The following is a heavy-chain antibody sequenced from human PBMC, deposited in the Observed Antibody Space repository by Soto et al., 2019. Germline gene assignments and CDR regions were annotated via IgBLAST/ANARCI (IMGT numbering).Heavy chain of an antibody. V-gene: IGHV4-39*01. CDR3: ARLSSENYYVRFDY. Sequence: KSSETLSLTCTVSGGAISTATDYWCWIRQSPGMGLEWIANVYHRGNTYYNPSLKSRVTISVDTSKNQFSLKVTSVTAADTAVYYCARLSSENYYVRFDYWGQGTPVTVSS. J-gene: IGHJ4*02. CDR2: VYHRGNT. CDR1: GGAISTATDY. D-gene: IGHD3-10*02.